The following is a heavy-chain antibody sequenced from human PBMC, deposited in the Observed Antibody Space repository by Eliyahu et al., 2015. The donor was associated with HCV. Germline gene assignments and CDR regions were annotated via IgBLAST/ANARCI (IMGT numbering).Heavy chain of an antibody. V-gene: IGHV4-34*01. CDR3: AGGGYSRGDY. J-gene: IGHJ4*02. D-gene: IGHD5-18*01. Sequence: QVQLQQWGAGLLKPSETLSLTCAVYGGSFSGYYWSWIRQPPGKGLGWIGEINHSGSTNYNPSLKSRVTISVDTSKNQFSLKLSSVTAADTAVYYCAGGGYSRGDYWGQGTLVTVSS. CDR1: GGSFSGYY. CDR2: INHSGST.